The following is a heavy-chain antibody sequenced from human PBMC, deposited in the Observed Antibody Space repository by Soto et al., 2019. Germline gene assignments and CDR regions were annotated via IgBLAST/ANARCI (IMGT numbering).Heavy chain of an antibody. V-gene: IGHV1-69*13. D-gene: IGHD3-3*01. J-gene: IGHJ5*02. Sequence: GASVKVSCKASGGTFSSYAISWVRQAPGQGLEWMGGIIPIFGTANYAQKFQGRVTITADESTSTAYMELSSLRSEDTAVYYCARGAPNFGVVDVWFDPWGQGTLVTVSS. CDR1: GGTFSSYA. CDR3: ARGAPNFGVVDVWFDP. CDR2: IIPIFGTA.